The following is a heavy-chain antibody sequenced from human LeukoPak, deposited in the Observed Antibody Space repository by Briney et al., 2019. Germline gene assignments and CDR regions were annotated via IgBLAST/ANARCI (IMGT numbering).Heavy chain of an antibody. V-gene: IGHV3-23*01. Sequence: ESGGSLRLSRAASGFTCSSYAMSWVPQAPGKELEWVSAISGSGGSTYYADSVKGRFTISRDNSKNTLYLQMNSLRAEDTAVYYCAKGYCSSTSCYTFDYWGQGTLVTVSS. D-gene: IGHD2-2*01. J-gene: IGHJ4*02. CDR3: AKGYCSSTSCYTFDY. CDR1: GFTCSSYA. CDR2: ISGSGGST.